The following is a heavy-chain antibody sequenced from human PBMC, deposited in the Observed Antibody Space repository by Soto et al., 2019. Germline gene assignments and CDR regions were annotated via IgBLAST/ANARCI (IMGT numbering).Heavy chain of an antibody. D-gene: IGHD5-18*01. Sequence: QAQLVQSGVEVKKPGASVKVSCKASGYTFYSHSISWVRQAPGQGLEWMGRINGDYGNTQYAQKFRGRVTMTTDTSTTTVYMELTNLRSDDTAVYYCARCIQGDYYYGMDGWGQGTTVTVSS. V-gene: IGHV1-18*01. CDR2: INGDYGNT. CDR1: GYTFYSHS. J-gene: IGHJ6*02. CDR3: ARCIQGDYYYGMDG.